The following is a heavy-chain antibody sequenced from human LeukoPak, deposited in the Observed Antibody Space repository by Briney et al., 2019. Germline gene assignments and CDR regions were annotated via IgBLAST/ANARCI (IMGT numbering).Heavy chain of an antibody. CDR3: ARDIIVGSDY. CDR1: GFTFSSYS. V-gene: IGHV3-48*01. CDR2: ISSSSTI. J-gene: IGHJ4*02. D-gene: IGHD2-15*01. Sequence: GGSLRLSCAASGFTFSSYSMNWVRQAPGKGLEWVSYISSSSTIYYADSVEGRFTISRDNAKNSLYLQMNSLRAEDTAVYYCARDIIVGSDYWGQGTLVTVSS.